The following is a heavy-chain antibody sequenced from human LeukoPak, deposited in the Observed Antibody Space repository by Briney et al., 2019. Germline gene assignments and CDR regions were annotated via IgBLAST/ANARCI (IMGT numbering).Heavy chain of an antibody. J-gene: IGHJ4*02. D-gene: IGHD6-13*01. CDR3: ARNLIPEQLVVNF. V-gene: IGHV4-34*01. CDR2: INHSGST. Sequence: PSETLSLTCAVSGGSFSGYYWSWIRQPPGKGLEWIGEINHSGSTNYNPSLKSRVTMSVDTSKNQFSLSLNSVTPEDTAVYYCARNLIPEQLVVNFWGQGTLVTVSS. CDR1: GGSFSGYY.